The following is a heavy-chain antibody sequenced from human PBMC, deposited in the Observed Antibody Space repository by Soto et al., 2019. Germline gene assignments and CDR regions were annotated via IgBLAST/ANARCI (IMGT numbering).Heavy chain of an antibody. CDR3: ARQIYDSDTGPNFQYYFES. J-gene: IGHJ4*02. CDR2: IDPSDSQT. CDR1: GYSFAGYW. D-gene: IGHD3-22*01. V-gene: IGHV5-10-1*01. Sequence: GESLKISCKGSGYSFAGYWITWVRQKPGKGLEWMGRIDPSDSQTYYSPSFRGHVTISFTKSITTVFLQWSSLRASDTAMYYCARQIYDSDTGPNFQYYFESWGQGTPVTVSS.